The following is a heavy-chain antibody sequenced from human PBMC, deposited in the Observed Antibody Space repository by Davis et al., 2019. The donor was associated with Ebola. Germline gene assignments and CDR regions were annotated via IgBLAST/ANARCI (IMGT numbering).Heavy chain of an antibody. CDR2: ISWDGGST. CDR3: AREGGIIYGMDV. Sequence: GESLKISCAASGFTFDDYAMHWVRQAPGKGLEWVSLISWDGGSTYYADSVKGRFTISRDNSKNSLYLQMNSLRAEDTAVYYCAREGGIIYGMDVWGQGTTVTVSS. J-gene: IGHJ6*02. V-gene: IGHV3-43D*04. D-gene: IGHD1-26*01. CDR1: GFTFDDYA.